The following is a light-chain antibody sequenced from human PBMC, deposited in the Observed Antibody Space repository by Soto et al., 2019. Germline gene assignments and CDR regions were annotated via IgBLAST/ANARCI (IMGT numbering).Light chain of an antibody. V-gene: IGLV2-8*01. J-gene: IGLJ3*02. CDR2: EVS. CDR3: SSYAGSTRM. CDR1: SSDVGGYNY. Sequence: QSVLTQPPSASGSPGQSVTISCTGTSSDVGGYNYVSWYQQHPGKAPKLMIYEVSKRPSGVPDRFSGSKSGNTASLTVSGLQAEDEADYYCSSYAGSTRMFGGGTKVTVL.